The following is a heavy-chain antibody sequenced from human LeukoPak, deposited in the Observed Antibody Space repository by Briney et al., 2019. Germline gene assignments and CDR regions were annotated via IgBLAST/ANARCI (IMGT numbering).Heavy chain of an antibody. CDR2: IKQDGSEK. J-gene: IGHJ4*02. D-gene: IGHD6-19*01. CDR3: TTDLSAVAGTFDY. CDR1: GFTFSSYW. V-gene: IGHV3-7*03. Sequence: PGGSLRLSCAASGFTFSSYWMSWVRQAPGKGLEWVANIKQDGSEKYYVDSVKGRFTISRDNAKNSLYLQMNSLRSEDIAVYYCTTDLSAVAGTFDYWGQGTLVTVSS.